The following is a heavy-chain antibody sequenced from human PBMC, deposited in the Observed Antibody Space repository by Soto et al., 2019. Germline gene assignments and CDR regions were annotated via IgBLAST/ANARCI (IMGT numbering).Heavy chain of an antibody. CDR3: ARYISSSDFDY. D-gene: IGHD6-6*01. CDR2: IYSGGST. V-gene: IGHV3-53*01. Sequence: PGWSLRLSCAASGFTVSSNYMSWVRQAPGKGLEWVSVIYSGGSTYYADSVKGRFTISRDNSKNTLYLQMNSLRAEDTAVYYCARYISSSDFDYWGQGTMGTVSS. J-gene: IGHJ4*02. CDR1: GFTVSSNY.